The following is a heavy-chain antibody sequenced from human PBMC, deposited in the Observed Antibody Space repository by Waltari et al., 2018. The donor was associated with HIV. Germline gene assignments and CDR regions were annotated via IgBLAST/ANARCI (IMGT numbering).Heavy chain of an antibody. CDR1: GFTFSRYW. V-gene: IGHV3-7*01. D-gene: IGHD3-3*01. Sequence: EVQLVESGGGLVQPGGSLRLSCAASGFTFSRYWMSWVRQAPGKGGEWVANRKQDGSEKDYVDSVKGRFTISRDNAKNSLFLQMNYLRAEDTAVYYCARDFWSGYSLYLDQWGQGILVTVSS. J-gene: IGHJ4*02. CDR2: RKQDGSEK. CDR3: ARDFWSGYSLYLDQ.